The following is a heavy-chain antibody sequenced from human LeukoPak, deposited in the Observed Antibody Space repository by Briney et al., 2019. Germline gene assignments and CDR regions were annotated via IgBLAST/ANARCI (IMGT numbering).Heavy chain of an antibody. Sequence: SETLSLTCTVSGGSISSYYWSWIRQPPGKGLEWIGYIYYSGSTNYNPSLKSRVTISVDTSKNQFSLKLSSVTAADTAVYYCARSGAVGGVTAFDYWGQGTLVTVSS. V-gene: IGHV4-59*12. CDR2: IYYSGST. D-gene: IGHD2-21*02. J-gene: IGHJ4*02. CDR3: ARSGAVGGVTAFDY. CDR1: GGSISSYY.